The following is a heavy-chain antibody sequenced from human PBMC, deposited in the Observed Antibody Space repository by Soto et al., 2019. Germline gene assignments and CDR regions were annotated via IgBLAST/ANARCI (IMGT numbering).Heavy chain of an antibody. J-gene: IGHJ4*02. CDR3: ARDGPGGGNDDFDY. D-gene: IGHD2-15*01. Sequence: HVQLVQSGADVKTPGDSVRVSCKASAYTFTGYYIHWVRQAPGQGLEWMGWMNPNNSDTRYAPQFQGRVTMTRDTSINTAQMDLRRLTSDDTAIYYCARDGPGGGNDDFDYWGQGTLVAVSS. V-gene: IGHV1-2*02. CDR1: AYTFTGYY. CDR2: MNPNNSDT.